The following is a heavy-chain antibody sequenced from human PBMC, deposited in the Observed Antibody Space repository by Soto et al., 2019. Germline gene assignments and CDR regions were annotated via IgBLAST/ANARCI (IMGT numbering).Heavy chain of an antibody. D-gene: IGHD4-17*01. CDR3: ARDTPKYGTWFDP. J-gene: IGHJ5*02. CDR2: IYYSGST. CDR1: GGSISSGVYY. V-gene: IGHV4-31*03. Sequence: PSETLSLTCTVSGGSISSGVYYWSWVRQHPGKGLEWIGYIYYSGSTYYNPSLKSRVTISVDTSKNQFSLKLSSVTAADTAVYYCARDTPKYGTWFDPWGQGTLVTVSS.